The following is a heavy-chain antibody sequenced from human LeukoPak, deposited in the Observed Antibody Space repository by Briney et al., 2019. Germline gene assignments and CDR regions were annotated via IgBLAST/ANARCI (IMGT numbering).Heavy chain of an antibody. V-gene: IGHV4-34*01. D-gene: IGHD3-10*01. CDR1: GGSFSGYY. CDR2: INHSGST. J-gene: IGHJ4*02. Sequence: SETLSLTCAVYGGSFSGYYWSWIRQPPGKGLEWIGEINHSGSTNYNPSLKSRVTISVDTSKNQFSLKLSSVTAADTAVYYCARVWFGELLGFDYWGQGTLVTVSS. CDR3: ARVWFGELLGFDY.